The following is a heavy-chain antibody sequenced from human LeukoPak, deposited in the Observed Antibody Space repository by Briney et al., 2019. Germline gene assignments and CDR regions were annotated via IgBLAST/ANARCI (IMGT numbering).Heavy chain of an antibody. J-gene: IGHJ4*02. V-gene: IGHV3-21*01. D-gene: IGHD2-2*01. CDR1: GFTFSSYA. Sequence: GGSLRLSCAASGFTFSSYAMHWVRQAPGKGLEWVSSISSSSSYIYYADSVKGRFTISRDNAKNSLYLQMNSLRAEDTAVYYCARATWYQLLYFDYWGQGTLVTVSS. CDR3: ARATWYQLLYFDY. CDR2: ISSSSSYI.